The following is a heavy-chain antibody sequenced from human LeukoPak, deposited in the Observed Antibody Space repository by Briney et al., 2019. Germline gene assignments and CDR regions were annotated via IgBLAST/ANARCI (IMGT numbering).Heavy chain of an antibody. J-gene: IGHJ6*03. D-gene: IGHD3-10*01. V-gene: IGHV1-18*01. Sequence: GASVKVSCKASGYTFTSYGIIRVRQAPGQGLECMGWISGFNGNTNSAQKFQGRVTMTRNTSISTAYMELSSLRSEDTAVYYCARGSKEDGLLWFGELLYFNYYMDVWGKGTTVTISS. CDR3: ARGSKEDGLLWFGELLYFNYYMDV. CDR2: ISGFNGNT. CDR1: GYTFTSYG.